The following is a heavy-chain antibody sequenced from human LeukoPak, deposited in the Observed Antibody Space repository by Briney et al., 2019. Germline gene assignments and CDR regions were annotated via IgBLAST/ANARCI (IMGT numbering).Heavy chain of an antibody. V-gene: IGHV3-48*03. CDR2: ISSSGSTI. D-gene: IGHD3-10*01. CDR1: GFTFSSYE. Sequence: PGGSLRLSCAASGFTFSSYEMNWVRQAPGKGLEWVSYISSSGSTIYYADSVKGRFTISRDNAKNSLYLQMNSLRAEDTAVYYCARVLGSLVDYWGQGTLVTVSS. CDR3: ARVLGSLVDY. J-gene: IGHJ4*02.